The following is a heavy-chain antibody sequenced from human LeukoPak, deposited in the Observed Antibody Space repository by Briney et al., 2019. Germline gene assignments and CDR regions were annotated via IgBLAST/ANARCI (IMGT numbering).Heavy chain of an antibody. CDR1: GFTFSSYG. CDR3: ARRGLYSYGYYFDY. Sequence: GGSLRLSCAASGFTFSSYGMSWVRQAPGKGLEWVSAISGSGGSTYYADSVKGRFTISRDNSKNTLYLQMNSLRAEDTAVYYCARRGLYSYGYYFDYWGQGTLVTVSS. J-gene: IGHJ4*02. CDR2: ISGSGGST. D-gene: IGHD5-18*01. V-gene: IGHV3-23*01.